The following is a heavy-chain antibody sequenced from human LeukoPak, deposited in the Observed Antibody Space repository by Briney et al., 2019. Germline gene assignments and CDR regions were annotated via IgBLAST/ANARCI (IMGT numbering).Heavy chain of an antibody. V-gene: IGHV1-2*02. D-gene: IGHD4-17*01. CDR3: ARSFDYGDQRPGYYYMDV. J-gene: IGHJ6*03. Sequence: ASVKVSCKASGYTFTGYYMHWVRQAPGQGLEWMGWINPNSGGTNYAQKFQGRVTMTRDTSISTAYMELSRLRSDDTAVYYCARSFDYGDQRPGYYYMDVWGKGTTVTISS. CDR1: GYTFTGYY. CDR2: INPNSGGT.